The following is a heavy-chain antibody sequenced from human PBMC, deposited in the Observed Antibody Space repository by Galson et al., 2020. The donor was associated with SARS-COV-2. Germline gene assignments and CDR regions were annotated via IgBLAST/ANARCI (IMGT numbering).Heavy chain of an antibody. J-gene: IGHJ4*02. CDR2: IYSGGRT. CDR3: ARDYGELYVDY. V-gene: IGHV3-53*04. Sequence: QLGESLKISCAASGFTVSSNYMSWVRQATGKGLEWVSVIYSGGRTYNADSVKGRFTISRHNSKNTLYLQLNSLRAEDTAVYYCARDYGELYVDYWGQGTLVTVSS. CDR1: GFTVSSNY. D-gene: IGHD4-17*01.